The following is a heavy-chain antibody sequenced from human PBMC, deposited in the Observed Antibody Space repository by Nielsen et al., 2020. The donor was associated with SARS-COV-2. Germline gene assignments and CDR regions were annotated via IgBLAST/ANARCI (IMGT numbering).Heavy chain of an antibody. D-gene: IGHD6-13*01. J-gene: IGHJ6*02. CDR1: GFTFSNAW. CDR2: IRYDGSNK. Sequence: GGSLRLSCAASGFTFSNAWMSWVRQAPGKGLEWVAFIRYDGSNKYYADSVKGRFTISRDNSKNTLYLQMNSLRAEDTAVYYCAKRVGAAGTYYYYGMDVWGQGTTVTVSS. CDR3: AKRVGAAGTYYYYGMDV. V-gene: IGHV3-30*02.